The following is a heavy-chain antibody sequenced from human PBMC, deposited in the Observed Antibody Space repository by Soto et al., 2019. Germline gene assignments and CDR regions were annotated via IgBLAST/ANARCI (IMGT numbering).Heavy chain of an antibody. CDR3: SRDLPQGSLLGFPFDT. CDR1: GYTFSNYA. CDR2: IDAGNGDT. J-gene: IGHJ3*02. V-gene: IGHV1-3*01. D-gene: IGHD5-12*01. Sequence: QVLLVQSGTEVKKPGASVKVSCKASGYTFSNYAIHWVRQAPGQRLEWMGWIDAGNGDTRYSQKFPARLTIASDTFASTVYMELSSLRSEDTAVYYCSRDLPQGSLLGFPFDTWGQGTVVTVSS.